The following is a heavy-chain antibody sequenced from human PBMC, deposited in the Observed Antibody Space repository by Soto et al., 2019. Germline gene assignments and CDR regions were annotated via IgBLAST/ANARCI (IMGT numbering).Heavy chain of an antibody. CDR3: ARDGVGATTFFGYFDY. J-gene: IGHJ4*02. D-gene: IGHD1-26*01. V-gene: IGHV3-33*08. CDR1: GFTFSSYS. CDR2: ISHNGSNT. Sequence: GGSLRLSCAASGFTFSSYSMNWVRQAPGKGLEWVAIISHNGSNTYYADSVRGRFTISRDNSKKTLYLQMDSLRAEDTAVYYCARDGVGATTFFGYFDYWGQGTLVTVSS.